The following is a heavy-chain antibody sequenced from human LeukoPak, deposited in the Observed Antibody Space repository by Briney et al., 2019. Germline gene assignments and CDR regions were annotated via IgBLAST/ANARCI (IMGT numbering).Heavy chain of an antibody. J-gene: IGHJ4*02. CDR3: ATVRFAATTLDY. V-gene: IGHV1-2*02. CDR1: GYTFTGYY. CDR2: INPNSGGT. Sequence: ASVKVSCKASGYTFTGYYMHWVRQAPGQGLEWMGWINPNSGGTNYAQKFQGRVTMTRDTSISTAYMELSRLRSDDTAVYYCATVRFAATTLDYWGQGTLVTVSS. D-gene: IGHD5-12*01.